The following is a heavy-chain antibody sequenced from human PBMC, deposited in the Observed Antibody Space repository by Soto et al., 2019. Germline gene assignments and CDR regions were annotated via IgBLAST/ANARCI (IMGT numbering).Heavy chain of an antibody. CDR2: ISRSGTYI. J-gene: IGHJ6*02. Sequence: EVQLVESGGGLVKPGGSLTLSCEASGFTFSSYSMNWVRQAPGKGLEWVSSISRSGTYIYYADSVKGRFTVSRDNVKNLLYLQMTSLRAEDTAIYYCAKGRASMDVWGQGTTVTVSS. CDR1: GFTFSSYS. V-gene: IGHV3-21*01. CDR3: AKGRASMDV.